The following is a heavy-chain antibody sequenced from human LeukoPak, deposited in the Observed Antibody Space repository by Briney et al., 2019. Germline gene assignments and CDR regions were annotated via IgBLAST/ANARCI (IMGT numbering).Heavy chain of an antibody. CDR1: GGSISSGSYY. D-gene: IGHD6-13*01. CDR3: ARTGSSWPLYYYYYMDV. CDR2: IYYSGSS. V-gene: IGHV4-39*07. J-gene: IGHJ6*03. Sequence: SETLSLTCTVSGGSISSGSYYWGWIRQPPGKGLEWIGSIYYSGSSYYNPSLKSRVTVSVDTSKDQFSLKLTSVTAADTAVYYCARTGSSWPLYYYYYMDVWGKGTTVTVSS.